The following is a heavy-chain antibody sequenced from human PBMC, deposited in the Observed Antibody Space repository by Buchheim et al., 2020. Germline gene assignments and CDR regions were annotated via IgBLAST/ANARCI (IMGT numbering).Heavy chain of an antibody. D-gene: IGHD2-2*01. CDR2: INPSGGST. CDR3: ARDSGDCSSTSCYHAVFYYYYYMDV. CDR1: GYTFTSYY. V-gene: IGHV1-46*01. J-gene: IGHJ6*03. Sequence: QVQLVQSGAEVKKPGASVKVSCKASGYTFTSYYMHWVRQAPGQGLEWMGIINPSGGSTSYAQKFQGRVTMTRDTSTSTVYMELSSLRSEDTAVYYCARDSGDCSSTSCYHAVFYYYYYMDVWGKGP.